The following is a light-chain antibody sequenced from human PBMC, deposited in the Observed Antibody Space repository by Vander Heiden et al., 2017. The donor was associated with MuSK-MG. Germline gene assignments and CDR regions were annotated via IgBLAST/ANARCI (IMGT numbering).Light chain of an antibody. CDR3: QQLYTYPLT. Sequence: IQLTQSPSSLSASVGDRVTITCRASEAISIYLAWYQGKPGKAPKLLIYSASTLQSGVPSRFSGSGSGTNFTLAISSLQPEDFASYYCQQLYTYPLTFGGGTKVEIK. V-gene: IGKV1-9*01. CDR2: SAS. J-gene: IGKJ4*01. CDR1: EAISIY.